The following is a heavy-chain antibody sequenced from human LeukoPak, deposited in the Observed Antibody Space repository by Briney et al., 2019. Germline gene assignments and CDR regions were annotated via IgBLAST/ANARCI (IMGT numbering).Heavy chain of an antibody. V-gene: IGHV3-23*01. D-gene: IGHD3-9*01. Sequence: GGSLRLSCAASGFTFGNYAMSWVRQAPGKGLEWVSAITGGGSGIYYADSMKSRFTISRDNSKNTLYLQINSLRAEDTAVYYCAKWGDYDVLTGYYVSDYWGQGTLVTVSS. J-gene: IGHJ4*02. CDR3: AKWGDYDVLTGYYVSDY. CDR2: ITGGGSGI. CDR1: GFTFGNYA.